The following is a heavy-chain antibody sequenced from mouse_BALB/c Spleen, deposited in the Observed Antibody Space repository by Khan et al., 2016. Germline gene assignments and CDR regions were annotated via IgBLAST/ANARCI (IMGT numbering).Heavy chain of an antibody. Sequence: QIQLVQSRPELKKPGETVKISCKASGYTFTDYGMNWVKQAPGKGLKWMGRINTYTGESAYADDFKGRFAFALETSTSTAYLQINNLKNEDTATYFCAKGYGNYGFFDFWGQGTTLTVSS. CDR3: AKGYGNYGFFDF. D-gene: IGHD2-1*01. CDR2: INTYTGES. V-gene: IGHV9-3-1*01. J-gene: IGHJ2*01. CDR1: GYTFTDYG.